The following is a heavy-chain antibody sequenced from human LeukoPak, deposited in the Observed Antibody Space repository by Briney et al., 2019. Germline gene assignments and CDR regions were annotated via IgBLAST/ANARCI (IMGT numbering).Heavy chain of an antibody. J-gene: IGHJ3*02. V-gene: IGHV3-11*03. CDR1: GFTFSDYY. Sequence: GRSLRPSCAASGFTFSDYYMSWIRHAAGKGRVWVSYMSAGSGYTNYADSVKGRFTISRDNAKNSLYLQMNSLSAEDTAVYYSATTKQNAFDIWGQGTMVTVSS. CDR3: ATTKQNAFDI. CDR2: MSAGSGYT. D-gene: IGHD1-1*01.